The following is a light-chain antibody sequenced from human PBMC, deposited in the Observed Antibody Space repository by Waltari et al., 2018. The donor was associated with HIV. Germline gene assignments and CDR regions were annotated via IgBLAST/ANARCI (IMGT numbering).Light chain of an antibody. CDR2: EVS. V-gene: IGLV2-8*01. Sequence: QSALTQPPSASGSPGQSVTISCSGTSSDGGGYDYVSWYQQHPGKARKLMIYEVSKRPSGVPDRFSGSKSGNTASLTVSGLQAEDEADYYCSSHAGSNNYVFGTGTKVTVL. J-gene: IGLJ1*01. CDR1: SSDGGGYDY. CDR3: SSHAGSNNYV.